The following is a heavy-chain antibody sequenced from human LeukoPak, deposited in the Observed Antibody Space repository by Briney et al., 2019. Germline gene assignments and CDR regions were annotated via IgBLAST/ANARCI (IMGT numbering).Heavy chain of an antibody. CDR1: GGTFSSYA. J-gene: IGHJ6*02. CDR3: AREGTGFWSGYFGYYGMDV. Sequence: ASVKVSCKASGGTFSSYAISWVRQAPGQGLEWMGWISACNGNTNYAQKLQGRVTMTTDTSTSTAYMELRSLRSDDTAVYYCAREGTGFWSGYFGYYGMDVWGQGTTVTVSS. CDR2: ISACNGNT. D-gene: IGHD3-3*01. V-gene: IGHV1-18*01.